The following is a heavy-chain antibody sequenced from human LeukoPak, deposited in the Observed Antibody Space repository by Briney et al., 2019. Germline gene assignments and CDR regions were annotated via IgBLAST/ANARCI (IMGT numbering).Heavy chain of an antibody. V-gene: IGHV4-34*01. J-gene: IGHJ4*02. D-gene: IGHD2-2*01. CDR3: ARQYCSSTSCLFDY. CDR1: GGSFSGYY. Sequence: SETLSLTCAVYGGSFSGYYWSWLRQPPGKGLEWIGEINHSGSTNYNPSLKSRVTISVDTSKKQFSLKLSSVTAADTAVYYCARQYCSSTSCLFDYWGQGTLVTVSS. CDR2: INHSGST.